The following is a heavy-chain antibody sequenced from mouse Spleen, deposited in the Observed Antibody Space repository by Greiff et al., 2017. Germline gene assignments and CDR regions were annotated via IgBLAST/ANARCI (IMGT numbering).Heavy chain of an antibody. D-gene: IGHD2-4*01. CDR1: GYAFSSSW. Sequence: LQESGPELVKPGASVKISCKASGYAFSSSWMNWVKQRPGKGLEWIGRIYPGDGDTNYNGKFKGKATLTADKSSSTAYMQLSSLTSEDSAVYFCAREIHYDYDEGYFDVWGAGTTVTVSS. V-gene: IGHV1-82*01. J-gene: IGHJ1*01. CDR3: AREIHYDYDEGYFDV. CDR2: IYPGDGDT.